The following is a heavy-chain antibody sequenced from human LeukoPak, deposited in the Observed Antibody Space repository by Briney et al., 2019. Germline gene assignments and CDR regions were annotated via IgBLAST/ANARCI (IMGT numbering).Heavy chain of an antibody. J-gene: IGHJ3*02. CDR3: ARVNSSSWHIPLGAFDI. CDR2: INPNSGGT. Sequence: ASVKVSCKASGYTFTGYYMHWVRQAPGQGLEWMGWINPNSGGTNYAQKFQGWVTMTRDTSISTAYMELSRLRSDDTAVYYCARVNSSSWHIPLGAFDIWGQGTMVTVSS. D-gene: IGHD6-13*01. CDR1: GYTFTGYY. V-gene: IGHV1-2*04.